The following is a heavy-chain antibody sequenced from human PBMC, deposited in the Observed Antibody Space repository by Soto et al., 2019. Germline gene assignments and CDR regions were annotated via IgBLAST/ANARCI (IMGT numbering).Heavy chain of an antibody. Sequence: SETVSLTCTVSGGSISSGDYYWSWIRQPPGKGLEWIGYIYYSGSTNYNPSLKSRVTISVDTSKNQFSLKLSSVTAADTAVYYCARCGFRGVINYYYYGMDVWGQGTTVTVSS. D-gene: IGHD3-10*01. V-gene: IGHV4-61*08. CDR1: GGSISSGDYY. CDR2: IYYSGST. J-gene: IGHJ6*02. CDR3: ARCGFRGVINYYYYGMDV.